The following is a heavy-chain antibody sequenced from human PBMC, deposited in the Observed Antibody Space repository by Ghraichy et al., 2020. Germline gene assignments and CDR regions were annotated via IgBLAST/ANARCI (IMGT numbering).Heavy chain of an antibody. CDR3: ARDPTYYDILTGRRSYYYGMDV. Sequence: GGSLRLSCAASGFTFSSYSMNWVRQAPGKGLEWVSSISSSSSYIYYADSVKGRFTISRDNAKNSLYLQMNSLRAEDTAVYYCARDPTYYDILTGRRSYYYGMDVWGQGTTVTVSS. CDR1: GFTFSSYS. CDR2: ISSSSSYI. D-gene: IGHD3-9*01. J-gene: IGHJ6*02. V-gene: IGHV3-21*01.